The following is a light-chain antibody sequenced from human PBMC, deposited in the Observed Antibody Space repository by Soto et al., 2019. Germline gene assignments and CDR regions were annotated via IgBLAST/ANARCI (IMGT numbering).Light chain of an antibody. CDR2: AAS. J-gene: IGKJ1*01. Sequence: DIQMTQSPSSLSASVGDRVTITCRASQSITTYLNWYQQKPGKAPKLLIYAASSLQSGVTSRFSGSGSGTDFTLTISSLQPEDVATYYCQQSYSTPRTFGQGTKVDI. CDR1: QSITTY. CDR3: QQSYSTPRT. V-gene: IGKV1-39*01.